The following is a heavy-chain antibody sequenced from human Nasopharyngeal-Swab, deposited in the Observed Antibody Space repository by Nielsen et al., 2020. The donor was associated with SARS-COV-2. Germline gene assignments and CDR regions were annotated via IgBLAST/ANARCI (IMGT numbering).Heavy chain of an antibody. Sequence: ASVKVSCKASENTFSSYYVHWVREAHGQGLEWMGLVNPRDNSISYAHKFQDRVTVTRDTSTSTVYMELSSLRSEDTAVYYCARELYSNKWGKAFDIWGHGTVVTVSS. J-gene: IGHJ3*02. CDR2: VNPRDNSI. D-gene: IGHD6-13*01. V-gene: IGHV1-46*01. CDR1: ENTFSSYY. CDR3: ARELYSNKWGKAFDI.